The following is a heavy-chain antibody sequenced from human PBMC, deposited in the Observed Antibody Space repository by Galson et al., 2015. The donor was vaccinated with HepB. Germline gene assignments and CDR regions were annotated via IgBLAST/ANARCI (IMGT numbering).Heavy chain of an antibody. CDR3: ARSPVAARHDFDY. CDR2: IDGSSIYI. Sequence: SLRLSCAASGFIFSTYTMNWVRQAPGKGLEWVSNIDGSSIYIYYADSVRGRFTMSRDNAKNSLYPQMNTLRAEDTAVYYCARSPVAARHDFDYWGQGTLVTVSS. J-gene: IGHJ4*02. CDR1: GFIFSTYT. D-gene: IGHD6-6*01. V-gene: IGHV3-21*01.